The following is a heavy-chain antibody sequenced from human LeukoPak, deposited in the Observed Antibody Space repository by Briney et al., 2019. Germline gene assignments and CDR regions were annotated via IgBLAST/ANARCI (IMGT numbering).Heavy chain of an antibody. CDR2: INPNSGGT. CDR1: GYTFTGYY. D-gene: IGHD5-24*01. V-gene: IGHV1-2*02. CDR3: AGEVARIGNGYYYMDV. Sequence: ASVKVSCKAPGYTFTGYYMHWVRQAPGQGLEWMGWINPNSGGTNYAQKFQGRVTMTRDTSSSTAYMELSRLRSDDTAVYYCAGEVARIGNGYYYMDVWGKGTTVTVSS. J-gene: IGHJ6*03.